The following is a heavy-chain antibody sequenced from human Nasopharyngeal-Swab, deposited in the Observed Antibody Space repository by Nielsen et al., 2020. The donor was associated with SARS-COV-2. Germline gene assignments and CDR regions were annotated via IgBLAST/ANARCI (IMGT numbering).Heavy chain of an antibody. CDR2: VSGDGVTT. V-gene: IGHV3-64*02. Sequence: VRQAPGKGLEYLSAVSGDGVTTYYADSLKGRFTISRDNSKNTVYLQLGSLTAEDMAVYFCARGTPGIPGVDYWGQGTLVTVSS. D-gene: IGHD2-8*02. CDR3: ARGTPGIPGVDY. J-gene: IGHJ4*02.